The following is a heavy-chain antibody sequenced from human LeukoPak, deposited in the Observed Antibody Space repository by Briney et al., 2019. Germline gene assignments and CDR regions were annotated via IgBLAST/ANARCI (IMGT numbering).Heavy chain of an antibody. CDR1: GFTVSSNY. Sequence: GGSLRLSCAASGFTVSSNYMSWVRQAPGKGLEWVSVIYSGGSTYYADSAKGRFTISRDNSKNTLYLQMNSLRAEDTAVYYCAREGTQRWLQLKDDAFDIWGQGTMVTVSS. D-gene: IGHD5-24*01. CDR2: IYSGGST. V-gene: IGHV3-66*01. J-gene: IGHJ3*02. CDR3: AREGTQRWLQLKDDAFDI.